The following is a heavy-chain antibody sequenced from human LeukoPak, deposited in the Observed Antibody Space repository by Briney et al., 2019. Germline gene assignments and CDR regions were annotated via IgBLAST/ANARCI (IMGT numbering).Heavy chain of an antibody. CDR3: ARDRERAFDI. J-gene: IGHJ3*02. V-gene: IGHV4-59*01. CDR1: GGSISGYY. D-gene: IGHD1-26*01. Sequence: PSETLSLTCTVSGGSISGYYWSWIRQPPGKGLEWIGYISYSGGTNYNPSLKSRVTISVDTSKNQFSLKLSSVTAADTAVYYCARDRERAFDIWGQGTLVTVSS. CDR2: ISYSGGT.